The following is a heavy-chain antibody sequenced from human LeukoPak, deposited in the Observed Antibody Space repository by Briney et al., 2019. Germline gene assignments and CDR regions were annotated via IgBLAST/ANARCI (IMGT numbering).Heavy chain of an antibody. CDR1: GYSFTSYW. Sequence: GESLKISCKGSGYSFTSYWIGWVRQMPGKGLEWMGIIYPGDSDTRYSPPFQGQVTISADKSISTAYLQWSSLKASDTAMYYCARMGSNKIAAAGTFSYWGQGTLVTVSS. CDR2: IYPGDSDT. D-gene: IGHD6-13*01. CDR3: ARMGSNKIAAAGTFSY. V-gene: IGHV5-51*01. J-gene: IGHJ4*02.